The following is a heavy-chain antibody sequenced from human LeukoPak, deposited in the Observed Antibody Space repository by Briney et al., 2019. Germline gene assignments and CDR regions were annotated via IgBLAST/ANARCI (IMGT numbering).Heavy chain of an antibody. J-gene: IGHJ4*02. V-gene: IGHV3-13*01. CDR3: SRGGPLAGYSYDY. CDR2: IHTAGDT. Sequence: GGSLRLSCAASGFTFSDYDMHWVRQGAGKGLEWVSAIHTAGDTHYSGSVRGRFTISRDNAKNSLYLQMNSLRAGDTAVYYCSRGGPLAGYSYDYWGQGTLVTVSS. CDR1: GFTFSDYD. D-gene: IGHD3-22*01.